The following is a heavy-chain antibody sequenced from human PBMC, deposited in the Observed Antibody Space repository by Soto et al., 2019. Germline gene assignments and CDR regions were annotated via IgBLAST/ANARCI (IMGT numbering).Heavy chain of an antibody. D-gene: IGHD6-13*01. CDR2: ISYDGSNK. J-gene: IGHJ6*02. Sequence: QVQVVESGGGVVQPGRSLRLSCAASGFSFSSYAMHWVRQAPGKGLEWVAVISYDGSNKYYEDSVKGRFTISRDSSKNTVYLQMNSLRGEDTGVHYCARAPPRGIAAPGTWGSGMDVWGQGTTVTVSS. CDR3: ARAPPRGIAAPGTWGSGMDV. V-gene: IGHV3-30-3*01. CDR1: GFSFSSYA.